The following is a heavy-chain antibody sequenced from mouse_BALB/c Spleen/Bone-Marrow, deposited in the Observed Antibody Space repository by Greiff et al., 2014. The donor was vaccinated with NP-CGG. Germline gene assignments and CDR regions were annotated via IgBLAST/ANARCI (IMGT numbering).Heavy chain of an antibody. CDR2: ISSGSNTI. CDR3: ARRGTMITAGPFAY. Sequence: DVMLVESGGGLVQPGGSRKLSCAASGFTFSSFGMHWIRQAPEKGLEWVAYISSGSNTIYYEDTVKGRFTISRDNPKNTLFLQMTSLRSEDTAMYYYARRGTMITAGPFAYWGQGTLVTVSA. J-gene: IGHJ3*01. CDR1: GFTFSSFG. D-gene: IGHD2-4*01. V-gene: IGHV5-17*02.